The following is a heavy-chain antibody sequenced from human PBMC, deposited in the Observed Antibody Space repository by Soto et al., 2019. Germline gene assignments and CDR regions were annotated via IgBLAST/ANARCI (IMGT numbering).Heavy chain of an antibody. Sequence: PSETLSLTCTVSGDSISSSYWSWIRQSPGKGLEWIGYIYYSGSTNYNASLKSRVTISVDTSKNQFSLKLSSVTAADTAVYYCARLYPYYDNLTGSQIYAFDFWGQGTMVTVSS. J-gene: IGHJ3*01. D-gene: IGHD3-9*01. V-gene: IGHV4-59*01. CDR1: GDSISSSY. CDR3: ARLYPYYDNLTGSQIYAFDF. CDR2: IYYSGST.